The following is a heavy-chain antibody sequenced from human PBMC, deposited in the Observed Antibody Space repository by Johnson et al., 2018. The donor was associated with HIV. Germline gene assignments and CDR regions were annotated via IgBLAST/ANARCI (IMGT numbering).Heavy chain of an antibody. Sequence: VQLVESGGGLVQPGGSLRLSCAASGFTVSRNYMSWVRQAPGKGLEWVSVIYSGGTTNYADSVKGRFTISRDNSKNTLYLQMNSLRADDTAVYYCARDPSRSPGAFDIWGQGTMVTVSS. CDR1: GFTVSRNY. J-gene: IGHJ3*02. CDR3: ARDPSRSPGAFDI. CDR2: IYSGGTT. V-gene: IGHV3-66*01.